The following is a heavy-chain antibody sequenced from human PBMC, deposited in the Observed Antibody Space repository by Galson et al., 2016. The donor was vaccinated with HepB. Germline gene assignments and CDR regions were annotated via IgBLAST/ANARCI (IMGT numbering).Heavy chain of an antibody. CDR1: GDSVSSNNAA. V-gene: IGHV6-1*01. D-gene: IGHD6-13*01. CDR3: ATARPGVAAVWIAFDI. CDR2: TYYRSKWYN. J-gene: IGHJ3*02. Sequence: CAISGDSVSSNNAAWNWIRQSPSRGLEWLGRTYYRSKWYNDYAVSVKSRITINPDTSKNQFSLQLNSVTPEDTAIYYCATARPGVAAVWIAFDIWGQGKMVTVSS.